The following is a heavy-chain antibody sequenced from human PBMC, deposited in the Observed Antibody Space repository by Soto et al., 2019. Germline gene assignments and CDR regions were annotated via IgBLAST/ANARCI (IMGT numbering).Heavy chain of an antibody. CDR3: ARVRYGDYIDY. CDR2: IYSGGST. V-gene: IGHV3-66*01. CDR1: GFTVSNNY. J-gene: IGHJ4*02. D-gene: IGHD4-17*01. Sequence: EVQLVESGGGLVQPGGSLRLSCAASGFTVSNNYMSWVRQAPGKGLEWVSVIYSGGSTYYADSVKGRFTFSRDNSKNMLYLQMNSLRVEDTAMDYCARVRYGDYIDYWGQGTQVTVSS.